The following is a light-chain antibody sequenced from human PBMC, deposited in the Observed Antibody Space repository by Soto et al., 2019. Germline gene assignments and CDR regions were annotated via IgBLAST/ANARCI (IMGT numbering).Light chain of an antibody. CDR1: NSDVGGYKY. V-gene: IGLV2-14*01. CDR2: EVS. CDR3: ASYTSSSTSLI. J-gene: IGLJ2*01. Sequence: QSALTQPASVSGSPGQSITISCTGTNSDVGGYKYVSWYQQHPDKAPKLIIFEVSNRPSGISSRFSGSKSGNTASLTISGLQAEDEADYYCASYTSSSTSLIFGRGTKLTVL.